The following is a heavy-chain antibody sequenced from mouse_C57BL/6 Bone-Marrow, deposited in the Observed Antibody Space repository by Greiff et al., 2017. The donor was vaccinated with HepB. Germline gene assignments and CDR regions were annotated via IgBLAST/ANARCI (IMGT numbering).Heavy chain of an antibody. V-gene: IGHV14-1*01. Sequence: VHVKQSGAELVRPGASVKLSCTASGFNIKDYYMHWVKQRPEQGLEWIGRIDPEDGDTEYAPKFQGKATMTADTSSNTAYLQLSSLTSEDTAVYYCTRGYGSSKGFAYWGQGTLVTVSA. CDR2: IDPEDGDT. CDR1: GFNIKDYY. D-gene: IGHD1-1*01. CDR3: TRGYGSSKGFAY. J-gene: IGHJ3*01.